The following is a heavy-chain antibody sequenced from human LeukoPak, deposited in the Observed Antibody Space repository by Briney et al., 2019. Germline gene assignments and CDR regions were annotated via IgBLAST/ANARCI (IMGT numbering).Heavy chain of an antibody. Sequence: PGGSLRLSCAASGLTFSSYWMSWVRQAPGKGLEWLSNIKQDGSEKYYVDSVKGRFTISRDNAKNSLYLQMNSLRAEDTAVYYCARDKRLWISGYYLKYYFDYWGQGTLVTVSS. V-gene: IGHV3-7*01. CDR3: ARDKRLWISGYYLKYYFDY. D-gene: IGHD3-22*01. CDR1: GLTFSSYW. CDR2: IKQDGSEK. J-gene: IGHJ4*02.